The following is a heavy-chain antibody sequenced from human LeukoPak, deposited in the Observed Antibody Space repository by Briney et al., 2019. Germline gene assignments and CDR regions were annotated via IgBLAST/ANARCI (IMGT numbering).Heavy chain of an antibody. CDR2: ISSSGSTI. Sequence: GGSLRLSCAASGFTFSSYEMNWVRQAPGKGLEWVSYISSSGSTIYYADSVKGRFTISRDNAKNSLYLQMSSLRAEDTAVYYCVRLPITTGIEYWGQGTLVSVSS. CDR3: VRLPITTGIEY. V-gene: IGHV3-48*03. D-gene: IGHD1-1*01. CDR1: GFTFSSYE. J-gene: IGHJ4*02.